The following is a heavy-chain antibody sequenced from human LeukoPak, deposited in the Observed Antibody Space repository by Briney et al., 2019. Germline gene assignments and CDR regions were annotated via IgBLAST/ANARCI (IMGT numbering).Heavy chain of an antibody. Sequence: GGSLRLSCAASGFTLSIYAMSCVRQAPGKGLEWVSSISGSGGSTYYADSVKGRFTISRDNSKNTLYLQMNSLRAEDTAVYYCANRANYYGSGSPDYWGQGTLVTVSS. D-gene: IGHD3-10*01. CDR2: ISGSGGST. CDR3: ANRANYYGSGSPDY. CDR1: GFTLSIYA. V-gene: IGHV3-23*01. J-gene: IGHJ4*02.